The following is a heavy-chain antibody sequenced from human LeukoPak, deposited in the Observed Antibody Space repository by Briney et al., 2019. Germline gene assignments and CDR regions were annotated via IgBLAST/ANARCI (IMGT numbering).Heavy chain of an antibody. CDR3: AKDKSSGIAAAGSFDY. J-gene: IGHJ4*02. D-gene: IGHD6-13*01. Sequence: GGPLSLPCAASGLTSSTNGMNWVRQAQGKGLEWVPFISYDGSNKYYADSVKGRFTISRDNSKNTLYLQMNSLRAEDTAVYYCAKDKSSGIAAAGSFDYWGQGTLVTVSS. V-gene: IGHV3-30*18. CDR1: GLTSSTNG. CDR2: ISYDGSNK.